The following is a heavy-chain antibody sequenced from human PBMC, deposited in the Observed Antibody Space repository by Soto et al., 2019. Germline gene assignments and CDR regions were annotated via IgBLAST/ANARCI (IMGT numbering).Heavy chain of an antibody. D-gene: IGHD1-26*01. CDR3: VRDFKWRDLDY. J-gene: IGHJ4*02. V-gene: IGHV1-2*02. Sequence: ASVKVSCKASGYTFIDYFIQWVRQAPGQGLEWMGWINPSSGETTYAQKFQGRVTMTRDTSISTAYMDLITLRSDDTAIYYCVRDFKWRDLDYWGEGTPVTVSS. CDR2: INPSSGET. CDR1: GYTFIDYF.